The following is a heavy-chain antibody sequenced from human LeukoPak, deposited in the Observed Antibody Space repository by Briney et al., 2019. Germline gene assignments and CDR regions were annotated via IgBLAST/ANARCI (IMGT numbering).Heavy chain of an antibody. D-gene: IGHD6-19*01. V-gene: IGHV4-34*01. CDR1: GGSFSGYY. CDR3: ARSRQQWLAVLRD. CDR2: INHSGST. J-gene: IGHJ4*02. Sequence: SETLSLTCAVYGGSFSGYYWSCIRQPPGKGLEWIGEINHSGSTNYNPSLKSRVTISVDTSKNQFSLKLSSVTAADTAVYYCARSRQQWLAVLRDWGQGTLVTVSS.